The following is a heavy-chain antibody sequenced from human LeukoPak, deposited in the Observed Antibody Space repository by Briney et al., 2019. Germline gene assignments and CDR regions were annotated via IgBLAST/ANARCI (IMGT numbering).Heavy chain of an antibody. CDR2: IYYSGST. D-gene: IGHD3-16*01. Sequence: SETLSLTCTVSGGSISSSSYYWGWIRQPPGKGLEWIGSIYYSGSTYYNPSLKSRVTISVDTSKNQFSLKLSSVTAADTAVYYCARSERAPGGICDYWGQGTLVTVSS. CDR1: GGSISSSSYY. CDR3: ARSERAPGGICDY. V-gene: IGHV4-39*07. J-gene: IGHJ4*02.